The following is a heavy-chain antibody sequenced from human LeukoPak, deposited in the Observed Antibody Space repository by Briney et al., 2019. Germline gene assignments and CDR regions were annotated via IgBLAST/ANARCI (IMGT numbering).Heavy chain of an antibody. J-gene: IGHJ4*02. CDR3: AKDLAVTTLPWYFDY. CDR1: GFTVSSNY. V-gene: IGHV3-53*01. Sequence: GGSLRLSCAASGFTVSSNYMSWVRQAPGKGLEWVSVIYSGGSTYYADSVKGRFTISRDNSKNTLYLQMNSLRAEDTAVYYCAKDLAVTTLPWYFDYWGQGTLVTVSS. D-gene: IGHD4-17*01. CDR2: IYSGGST.